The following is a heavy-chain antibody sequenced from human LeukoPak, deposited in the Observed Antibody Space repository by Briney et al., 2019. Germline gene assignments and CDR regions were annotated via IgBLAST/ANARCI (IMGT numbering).Heavy chain of an antibody. V-gene: IGHV3-20*04. CDR3: AELGITMIGGV. CDR2: INWNGGST. CDR1: GFTFDDYG. Sequence: PGGSLRLSCAAPGFTFDDYGMSWVRQAPGKGLEWVSGINWNGGSTGYADSVEGRFTISRDNAKNSLYLQMNSLRAEDTAVYYCAELGITMIGGVWGKGTTVTISS. D-gene: IGHD3-10*02. J-gene: IGHJ6*04.